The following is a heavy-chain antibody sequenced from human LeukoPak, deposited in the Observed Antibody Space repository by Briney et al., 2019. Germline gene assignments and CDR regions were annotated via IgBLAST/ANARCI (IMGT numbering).Heavy chain of an antibody. Sequence: GGSLRLSCAASGFTFSSYAMSWVRQAPGKGLEWVGRIKRIIDGGTTDYAAPVKGRFTVSRDDSINTLYLQMSSLKTEDTAVYYCAAQGGSGDLRYWGQGTLVTVSS. CDR3: AAQGGSGDLRY. D-gene: IGHD4-17*01. J-gene: IGHJ4*02. CDR1: GFTFSSYA. V-gene: IGHV3-15*01. CDR2: IKRIIDGGTT.